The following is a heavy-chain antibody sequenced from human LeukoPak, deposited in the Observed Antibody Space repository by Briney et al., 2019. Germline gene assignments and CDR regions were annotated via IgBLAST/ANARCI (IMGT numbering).Heavy chain of an antibody. Sequence: SETLSLTCTVSGGSISSGGYYWSWIRQHPGKGLEWIGYIYYSGSTYYNPSLKSRVTISVDTSKNQFSLKLSSVTAADTAVYYCAGESGAYDAFDIWGQGTMVTVSS. V-gene: IGHV4-31*03. CDR3: AGESGAYDAFDI. CDR1: GGSISSGGYY. J-gene: IGHJ3*02. CDR2: IYYSGST. D-gene: IGHD3-10*01.